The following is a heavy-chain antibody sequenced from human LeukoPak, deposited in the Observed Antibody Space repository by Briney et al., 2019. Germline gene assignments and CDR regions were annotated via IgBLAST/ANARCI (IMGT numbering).Heavy chain of an antibody. CDR1: GFTVSSNY. Sequence: PGGSLKLSCAASGFTVSSNYMSWVRQAPGKGLEWVSVIYSGGSTYYAVSVKGRFTISRDNSKNTLYLQMNSLRAEDTAVYYCAHFHSGSYEYYFDYWGQGTLVTVSS. CDR3: AHFHSGSYEYYFDY. CDR2: IYSGGST. D-gene: IGHD3-10*01. J-gene: IGHJ4*02. V-gene: IGHV3-66*01.